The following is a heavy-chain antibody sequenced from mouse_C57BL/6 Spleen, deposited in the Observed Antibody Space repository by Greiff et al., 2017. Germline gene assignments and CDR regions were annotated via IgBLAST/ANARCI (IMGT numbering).Heavy chain of an antibody. CDR2: IYPRDGST. J-gene: IGHJ4*01. D-gene: IGHD2-4*01. CDR1: GYTFTSYD. CDR3: AAGDYDGVPYAMDY. V-gene: IGHV1-85*01. Sequence: VKLMESGPELVKPGASVKLSCKASGYTFTSYDINWVKQRPGQGLEWIGWIYPRDGSTKYNEKFKGKATLTVDTSSSTAYMERHSLTSEDSAVYFCAAGDYDGVPYAMDYWGQGTSVTVSS.